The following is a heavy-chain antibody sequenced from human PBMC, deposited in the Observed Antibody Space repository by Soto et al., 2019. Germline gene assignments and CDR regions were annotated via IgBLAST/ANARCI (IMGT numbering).Heavy chain of an antibody. Sequence: EVQLVESGGVVVQPGGSLRLSCAASVFTFDDYAMHWVRQAPGKGLEWGSLISLDGGSTYYADSVKGRFTISRDNSKQSLYLQLNSLRADGTAVSYCAKEHYCSGGSGYHAADYWGQGTLVTFSS. CDR1: VFTFDDYA. CDR3: AKEHYCSGGSGYHAADY. J-gene: IGHJ4*02. CDR2: ISLDGGST. V-gene: IGHV3-43D*04. D-gene: IGHD2-15*01.